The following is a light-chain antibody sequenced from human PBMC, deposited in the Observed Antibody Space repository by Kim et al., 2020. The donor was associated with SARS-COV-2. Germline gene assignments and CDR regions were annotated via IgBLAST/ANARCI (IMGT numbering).Light chain of an antibody. CDR1: SSDVGGYNY. Sequence: QSALTQPPSASGSPGQSVTISCTGTSSDVGGYNYVSWYQQHPGKAPKLMIYEVSKRPSGVPDRFSGSKSGNTASLTVSGLQAEDEADYYCSSYAGSKNFVIGGGTQLTVL. V-gene: IGLV2-8*01. CDR2: EVS. J-gene: IGLJ2*01. CDR3: SSYAGSKNFV.